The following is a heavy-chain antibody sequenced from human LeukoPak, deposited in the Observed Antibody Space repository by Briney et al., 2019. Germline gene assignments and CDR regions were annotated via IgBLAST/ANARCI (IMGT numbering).Heavy chain of an antibody. J-gene: IGHJ4*02. CDR2: IYHGEST. V-gene: IGHV3-53*01. CDR1: GFIVSNIY. CDR3: VASTYSQRNYFDG. Sequence: GGSLRLSCVASGFIVSNIYMRWARQAPGKGLEWISVIYHGESTYYADSVKGRFTISRDNSKNMLFLQMSSLRAEDTAVYYCVASTYSQRNYFDGWGQGTLVTVSS. D-gene: IGHD6-19*01.